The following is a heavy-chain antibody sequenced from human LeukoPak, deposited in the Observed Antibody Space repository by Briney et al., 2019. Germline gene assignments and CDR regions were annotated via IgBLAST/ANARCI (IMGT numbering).Heavy chain of an antibody. CDR2: ISYDGSNK. CDR1: GFTFSSYG. Sequence: GGSLRLSCAASGFTFSSYGMHWVRQAPGKGLEWVAVISYDGSNKYYADSVKGRFTISRDNSKSTLYLQMNSLRAEDTAVYYCAEPYYFDYWGQGTLVTVSS. CDR3: AEPYYFDY. V-gene: IGHV3-30*03. J-gene: IGHJ4*02.